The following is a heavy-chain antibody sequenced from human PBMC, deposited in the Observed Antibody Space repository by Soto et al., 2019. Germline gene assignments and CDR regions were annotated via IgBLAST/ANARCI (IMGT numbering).Heavy chain of an antibody. CDR3: ASFYDSSGYYYDY. Sequence: XTLSLPCAVSGGSLSSSNWWSWVRQPPGKGLEWIWEIYHSGSTNYNPSLKSRVTISVDKSKNQFSLKLSSFTAAHTDVYYCASFYDSSGYYYDYWGQGTLGTVS. D-gene: IGHD3-22*01. CDR1: GGSLSSSNW. J-gene: IGHJ4*02. V-gene: IGHV4-4*02. CDR2: IYHSGST.